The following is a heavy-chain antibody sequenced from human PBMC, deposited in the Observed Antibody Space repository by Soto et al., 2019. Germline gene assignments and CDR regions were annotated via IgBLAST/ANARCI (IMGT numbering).Heavy chain of an antibody. D-gene: IGHD2-15*01. V-gene: IGHV3-15*01. J-gene: IGHJ6*02. CDR1: GIIFSNTW. CDR2: IKSNTDGGTT. Sequence: PGGSLRLSCTASGIIFSNTWINWVRQAPGKGLEWVGRIKSNTDGGTTDYATPVKGRFALSRDNAKNSLYLQMNSLRAEDTAVYYCARDRGYDAHDYYYNAMDVWGQGTTVTVSS. CDR3: ARDRGYDAHDYYYNAMDV.